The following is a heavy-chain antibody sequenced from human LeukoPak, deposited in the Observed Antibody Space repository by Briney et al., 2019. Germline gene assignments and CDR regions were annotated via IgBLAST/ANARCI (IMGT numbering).Heavy chain of an antibody. CDR3: ARYSRIRDAFDI. CDR2: IYYGGST. CDR1: GGSISSYY. D-gene: IGHD5-18*01. J-gene: IGHJ3*02. V-gene: IGHV4-59*12. Sequence: SETLSLTCTVSGGSISSYYWSWIRQPPGKGLEWIGYIYYGGSTNYNPSLKSRVTISVDTSKNQFSLKLSSVTAADTAVYYCARYSRIRDAFDIWGQGTMVTVSS.